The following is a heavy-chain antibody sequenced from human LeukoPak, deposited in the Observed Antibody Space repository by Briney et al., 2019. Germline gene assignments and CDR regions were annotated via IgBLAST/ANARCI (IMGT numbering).Heavy chain of an antibody. V-gene: IGHV4-34*01. D-gene: IGHD3-10*01. Sequence: PSETLSLTCAVYGGSFSGYYWSWIRQPPGKGLEWIGEINHSGSTNYNPSLKSRVTISVDTSKNQFSLKLSSVTAADTAVYYCARVGKNYYGSGCYYTYYYYGMDVWGQGTTVTVSS. CDR1: GGSFSGYY. J-gene: IGHJ6*02. CDR2: INHSGST. CDR3: ARVGKNYYGSGCYYTYYYYGMDV.